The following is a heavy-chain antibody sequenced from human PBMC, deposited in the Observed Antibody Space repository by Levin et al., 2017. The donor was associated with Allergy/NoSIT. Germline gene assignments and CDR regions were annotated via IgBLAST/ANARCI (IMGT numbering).Heavy chain of an antibody. CDR3: AGGIQLWPQGLYGMDV. J-gene: IGHJ6*02. CDR2: IYYSGST. V-gene: IGHV4-31*03. CDR1: GGSISSGGYY. Sequence: SETLSLTCTVSGGSISSGGYYWSWIRQHPGKGLEWIGYIYYSGSTYYNPSLKSRVTISVDTSKNQFSLKLSSVTAADTAVYYCAGGIQLWPQGLYGMDVWGQGTTVTVSS. D-gene: IGHD5-18*01.